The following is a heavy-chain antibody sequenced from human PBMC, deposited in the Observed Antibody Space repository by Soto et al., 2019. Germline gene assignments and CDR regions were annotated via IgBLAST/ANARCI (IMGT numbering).Heavy chain of an antibody. Sequence: VGSLRLSCAASGFTVTSNYITWVRQATGKGLEWVSVISVAGTAHYAESVKGRVTVTRDKSENTVYLQMDSLRAEDTAVYYCARAVRSGYNYYYYIGMDVWGQGTTVTVS. CDR2: ISVAGTA. CDR1: GFTVTSNY. V-gene: IGHV3-53*01. J-gene: IGHJ6*02. D-gene: IGHD5-12*01. CDR3: ARAVRSGYNYYYYIGMDV.